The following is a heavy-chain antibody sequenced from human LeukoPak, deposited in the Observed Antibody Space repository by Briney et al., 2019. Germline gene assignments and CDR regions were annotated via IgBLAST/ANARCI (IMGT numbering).Heavy chain of an antibody. V-gene: IGHV1-2*02. CDR3: AREPVTYYYGMDV. Sequence: ASAKVSCKASGYTFTGYYMHWVRQAPGQGLEWMGWINPNSGGTNYAQKFQGRVTMTRDTSISTAYMELSRLRSDDTAVYYCAREPVTYYYGMDVWGQGTTVTVSS. CDR2: INPNSGGT. D-gene: IGHD4-11*01. J-gene: IGHJ6*02. CDR1: GYTFTGYY.